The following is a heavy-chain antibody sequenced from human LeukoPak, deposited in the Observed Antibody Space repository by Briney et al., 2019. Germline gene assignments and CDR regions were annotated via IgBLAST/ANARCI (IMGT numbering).Heavy chain of an antibody. Sequence: SETLSLTCAVYGGSFSGYYWSWIRQPPGKGLEWIGEINHSGSTNYNPSLKSRVTISVDTSKTQFSLKLSSVTAADTAVYYCARGSRDGYNSDYWGQGTLVTVSS. CDR1: GGSFSGYY. D-gene: IGHD5-24*01. CDR3: ARGSRDGYNSDY. V-gene: IGHV4-34*01. CDR2: INHSGST. J-gene: IGHJ4*02.